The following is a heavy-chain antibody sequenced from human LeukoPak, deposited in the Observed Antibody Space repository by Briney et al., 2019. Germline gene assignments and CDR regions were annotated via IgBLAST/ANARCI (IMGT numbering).Heavy chain of an antibody. CDR2: INAGNGNT. V-gene: IGHV1-3*01. J-gene: IGHJ6*04. D-gene: IGHD6-13*01. CDR3: ARGDQGGIAAAGQYYYYGMDV. Sequence: GASVKVSCKASGYTFTSYAMHWVRQAPGQRLEWMGWINAGNGNTKYSQKFQGRVTITRDTSASTAYMELSSLRSEGTAVYYCARGDQGGIAAAGQYYYYGMDVWGKGTTVTVSS. CDR1: GYTFTSYA.